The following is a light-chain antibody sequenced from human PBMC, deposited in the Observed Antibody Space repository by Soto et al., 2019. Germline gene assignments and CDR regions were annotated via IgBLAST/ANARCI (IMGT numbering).Light chain of an antibody. CDR3: SSYAGNNWMV. V-gene: IGLV2-8*01. J-gene: IGLJ2*01. Sequence: QSALTQPPSASGSPGQSVTLACTGSSSDVGGYDFVSWYQQHPGKAPKLMIYEVSKRPSGVPGRFSGSKSGNTASLTVSGLQPEDEADYYCSSYAGNNWMVFGGGTKLTVL. CDR2: EVS. CDR1: SSDVGGYDF.